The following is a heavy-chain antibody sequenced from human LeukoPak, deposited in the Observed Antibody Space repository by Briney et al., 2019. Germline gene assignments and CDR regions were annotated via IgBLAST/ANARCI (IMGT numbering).Heavy chain of an antibody. CDR2: INWNGGST. J-gene: IGHJ4*02. Sequence: PGGSLRLSCAASAFTFDAYGMSWVRQAPGKGLEWVSGINWNGGSTGYADSVKGRFTISRDNAKNSLYLQMNSLRAEDTALYYCARSPPPTIYYDSSGYYYFDYWGQGTLVTVSS. CDR1: AFTFDAYG. D-gene: IGHD3-22*01. V-gene: IGHV3-20*04. CDR3: ARSPPPTIYYDSSGYYYFDY.